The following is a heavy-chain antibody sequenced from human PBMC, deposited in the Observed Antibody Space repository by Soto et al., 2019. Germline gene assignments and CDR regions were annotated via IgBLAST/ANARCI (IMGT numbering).Heavy chain of an antibody. CDR1: GESISSSSYY. Sequence: SETLSLTCIVSGESISSSSYYWGWIRQPPGKGLEWIGSIYYSGRTYYNPSFKSRVTISIDTSKNQFSLKLSSVTATDTAVYYCARQRTTVVTQAYFAHWGQGALVTVSS. CDR3: ARQRTTVVTQAYFAH. CDR2: IYYSGRT. V-gene: IGHV4-39*01. J-gene: IGHJ4*02. D-gene: IGHD2-21*02.